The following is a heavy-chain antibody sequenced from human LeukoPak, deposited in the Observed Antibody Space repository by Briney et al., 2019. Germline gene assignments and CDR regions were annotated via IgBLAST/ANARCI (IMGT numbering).Heavy chain of an antibody. Sequence: PGGSLRLSCAASGFAFSSFAMSWVRQAPGKGLEWVSAFSGSGGGTYYADSVKGRFTISRDNSKNTLYLQMNSLRVEDTAVFYCAKDRGNYHFDYWGQGTLVTVSS. CDR3: AKDRGNYHFDY. D-gene: IGHD1-7*01. CDR2: FSGSGGGT. V-gene: IGHV3-23*01. CDR1: GFAFSSFA. J-gene: IGHJ4*02.